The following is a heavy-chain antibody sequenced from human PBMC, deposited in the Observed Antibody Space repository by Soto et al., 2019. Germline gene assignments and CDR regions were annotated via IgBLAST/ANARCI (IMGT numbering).Heavy chain of an antibody. CDR3: TTDRGVGARALFDS. CDR2: IKSKNDGGTT. D-gene: IGHD1-26*01. V-gene: IGHV3-15*01. CDR1: GFTVSSAW. Sequence: EVQLVESGGDLVKPGGSLRLSCAASGFTVSSAWMGWVRQAPGKGLEWVGRIKSKNDGGTTDYAATVEGRFTISRDGSDNALYVQMNSLKTEDTAVYYCTTDRGVGARALFDSWGQGTVVTVSS. J-gene: IGHJ4*02.